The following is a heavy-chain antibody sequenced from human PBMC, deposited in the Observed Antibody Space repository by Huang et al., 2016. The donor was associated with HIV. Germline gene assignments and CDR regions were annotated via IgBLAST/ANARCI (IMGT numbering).Heavy chain of an antibody. Sequence: QVQLQESGPGLVKPSQTLSLTCTVSGDSIGSGGHYWSWIRQPPGKGLEWIGFIYYSGRTYYNPALKSRVTISVETSKNQFSLKLSSVTAADTAVYFCSRALYYHGSGSYSDYWGRGTLVTVSS. J-gene: IGHJ4*02. CDR1: GDSIGSGGHY. V-gene: IGHV4-30-4*08. D-gene: IGHD3-10*01. CDR3: SRALYYHGSGSYSDY. CDR2: IYYSGRT.